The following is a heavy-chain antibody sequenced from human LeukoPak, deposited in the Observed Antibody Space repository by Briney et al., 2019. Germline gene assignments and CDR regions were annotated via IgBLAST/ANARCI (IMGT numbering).Heavy chain of an antibody. CDR3: ARVRYSGTDFDY. Sequence: PGGSLRLSCAASGFTFSSYWMHWVRQAPGKGLVWVSRINTDSSSTSYVDSVKGRFTISRDNAAKNTPYLQMNSLRAEDTAVYYCARVRYSGTDFDYWGQGTLVTVSS. CDR1: GFTFSSYW. CDR2: INTDSSST. J-gene: IGHJ4*02. V-gene: IGHV3-74*01. D-gene: IGHD1-26*01.